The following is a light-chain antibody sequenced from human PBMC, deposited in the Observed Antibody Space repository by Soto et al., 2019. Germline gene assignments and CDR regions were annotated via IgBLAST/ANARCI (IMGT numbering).Light chain of an antibody. CDR2: GVF. Sequence: ETVLTQSPGTVSLSPGERATLSCRTSQSVNNDYLAWYQQKPGQAPRLLIYGVFNRATGIPGRFSGSGSGTDFTLTISGLEPEDDAVYYCQHYDGSPRTFGPGTKLEIK. V-gene: IGKV3-20*01. CDR1: QSVNNDY. CDR3: QHYDGSPRT. J-gene: IGKJ2*01.